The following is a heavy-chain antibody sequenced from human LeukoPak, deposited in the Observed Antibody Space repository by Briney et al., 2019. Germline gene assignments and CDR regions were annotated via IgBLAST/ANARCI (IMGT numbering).Heavy chain of an antibody. D-gene: IGHD1-1*01. Sequence: SVKVSCKASGGTFSSYAISWVRQAPGQGLEWMGRIIPILGIANYAQKFQGRVTITADKSTSTAYMELSSLRSEDTAVYYCARGVRTSDYFDYWGQGTLVTVSS. CDR2: IIPILGIA. CDR1: GGTFSSYA. CDR3: ARGVRTSDYFDY. V-gene: IGHV1-69*04. J-gene: IGHJ4*02.